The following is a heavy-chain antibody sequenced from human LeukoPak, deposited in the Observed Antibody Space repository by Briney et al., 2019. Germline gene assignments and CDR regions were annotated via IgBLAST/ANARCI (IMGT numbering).Heavy chain of an antibody. D-gene: IGHD3-3*01. CDR1: GGSISSGGYY. Sequence: SETLSLTCTVSGGSISSGGYYWSWIRQHPGKGLEWIGYIYYSGSTYYNPSLKSRVTISVGTSKNQFSLKLSSVTAADTAVYYCARARSRPGTYYDFWSGYYTECWFDPWGQGTLVTVSS. CDR3: ARARSRPGTYYDFWSGYYTECWFDP. CDR2: IYYSGST. V-gene: IGHV4-31*03. J-gene: IGHJ5*02.